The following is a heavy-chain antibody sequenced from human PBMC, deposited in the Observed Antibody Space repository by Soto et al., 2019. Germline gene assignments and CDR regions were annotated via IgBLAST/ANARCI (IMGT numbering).Heavy chain of an antibody. CDR1: GFTVTSHY. V-gene: IGHV3-66*01. CDR2: IYSGGST. J-gene: IGHJ4*02. Sequence: EVQLVESGGGLVQPGGSLRLSCAASGFTVTSHYMSWVRQAPGKGLEWVSVIYSGGSTYYAVSVKGRFTISRDNSKTTLYLQMNILRAEDTAVYYCARDLYFDYWGQGTLVTVSS. CDR3: ARDLYFDY.